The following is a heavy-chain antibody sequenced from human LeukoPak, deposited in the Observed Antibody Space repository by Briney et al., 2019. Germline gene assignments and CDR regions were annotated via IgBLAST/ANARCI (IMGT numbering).Heavy chain of an antibody. CDR2: ISGSGGST. J-gene: IGHJ4*01. CDR3: AKDYMVRGVIITGFDY. V-gene: IGHV3-23*01. CDR1: GFTFSSYG. D-gene: IGHD3-10*01. Sequence: GSLRLSCAASGFTFSSYGMSWVRQAPGKGLEWVSAISGSGGSTYYADSVKGRFTISRDNSKNTLYLQMNSLRAEDTAVYYCAKDYMVRGVIITGFDYWGQGTLVTVSS.